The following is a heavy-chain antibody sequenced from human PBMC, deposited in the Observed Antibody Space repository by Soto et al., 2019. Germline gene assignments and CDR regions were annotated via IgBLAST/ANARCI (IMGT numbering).Heavy chain of an antibody. Sequence: SLRLSCAASGFTFSSYAMHWVRQAPGKGLEWVAVISYDGSNKYYADSVKGRFTISRDNSKNTLYLQMNSLRAEDTAVYYCARDSDLLFRAFDYWGQGTLVTVSS. CDR3: ARDSDLLFRAFDY. D-gene: IGHD3-10*01. CDR2: ISYDGSNK. CDR1: GFTFSSYA. J-gene: IGHJ4*02. V-gene: IGHV3-30-3*01.